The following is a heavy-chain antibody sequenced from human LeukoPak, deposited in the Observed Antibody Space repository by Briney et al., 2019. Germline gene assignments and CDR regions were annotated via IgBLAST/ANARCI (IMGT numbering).Heavy chain of an antibody. D-gene: IGHD1-14*01. Sequence: PGGSLRLSCAASGFTFSSYAMSWVRQAPGKGLEWVSAISGSGGSTYYADSVKGRFTISRDNSKNTLYLQMNSLGAEDTAVYYCAKAPGGGYYYYGMDVWGQGTTVTVSS. V-gene: IGHV3-23*01. CDR3: AKAPGGGYYYYGMDV. CDR2: ISGSGGST. CDR1: GFTFSSYA. J-gene: IGHJ6*02.